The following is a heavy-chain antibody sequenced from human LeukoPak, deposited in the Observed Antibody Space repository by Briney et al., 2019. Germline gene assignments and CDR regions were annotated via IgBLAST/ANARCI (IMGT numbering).Heavy chain of an antibody. D-gene: IGHD6-19*01. Sequence: PGGALRLSCVASGYTFNDFWMHWVRQAPGTGLVWVSRISGDGTTTNYAEFVKGRFSISRDNAKNTLYLQMNSLRAEDTAVYYCARSYIAVAGSALDYWGQGTLVTVSS. CDR1: GYTFNDFW. V-gene: IGHV3-74*01. J-gene: IGHJ4*02. CDR3: ARSYIAVAGSALDY. CDR2: ISGDGTTT.